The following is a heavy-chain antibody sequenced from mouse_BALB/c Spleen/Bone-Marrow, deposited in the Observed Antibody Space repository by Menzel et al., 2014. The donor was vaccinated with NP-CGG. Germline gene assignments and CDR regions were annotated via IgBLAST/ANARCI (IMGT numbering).Heavy chain of an antibody. J-gene: IGHJ4*01. CDR3: AGTWEAMDY. Sequence: RVESGGGLVKPGGSLKLSCAASGFTFSDYYMYWVRQTPEKRLEWVATISDGGTYTYYPDSVRGRFTISRDNAKNNLYLQMSSLKSEDTAMYYCAGTWEAMDYWGQGTSVTVSS. V-gene: IGHV5-4*02. D-gene: IGHD3-3*01. CDR2: ISDGGTYT. CDR1: GFTFSDYY.